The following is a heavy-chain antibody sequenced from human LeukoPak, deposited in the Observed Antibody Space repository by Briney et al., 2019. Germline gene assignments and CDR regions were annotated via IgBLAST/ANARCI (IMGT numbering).Heavy chain of an antibody. CDR2: IFYSGST. CDR3: AGRTDSPNSFDY. J-gene: IGHJ4*02. CDR1: GGSISSYH. Sequence: PSETLSLTCTVSGGSISSYHWNWIRQPPGKGLEWIGNIFYSGSTNYNPSLKSRVTKSVDTSKKQISLKLSSVTAADTAVYYCAGRTDSPNSFDYWGQGTLVTVSS. V-gene: IGHV4-59*08. D-gene: IGHD1-1*01.